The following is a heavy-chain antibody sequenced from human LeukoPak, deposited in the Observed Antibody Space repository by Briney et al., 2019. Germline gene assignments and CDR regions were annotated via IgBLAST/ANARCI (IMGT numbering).Heavy chain of an antibody. D-gene: IGHD5-24*01. J-gene: IGHJ6*03. CDR3: ASTKRWLQSRCYYYYMDV. CDR1: GGSFSGYY. Sequence: SETLSLTCAVYGGSFSGYYWSWIRQPPGKGLEWIGEINHSGSTNYNPSLKSRVTISVDTSKNQFSLKLSSVTAADTAVYYCASTKRWLQSRCYYYYMDVWGKGTTVTVSS. CDR2: INHSGST. V-gene: IGHV4-34*01.